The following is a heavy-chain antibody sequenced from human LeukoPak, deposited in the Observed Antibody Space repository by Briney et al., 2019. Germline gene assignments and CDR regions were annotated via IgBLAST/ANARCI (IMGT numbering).Heavy chain of an antibody. CDR3: ANPGYSYGHHQGLDY. CDR1: GFTFSSYA. D-gene: IGHD5-18*01. Sequence: GGSLRLSCAASGFTFSSYAMSWVRQAPGKGLEWVSAISGSGGSTYYADSVKGRFTISRDNSKNTLYLQMNSLRAEDTAVYYCANPGYSYGHHQGLDYWGQGTLVTVSS. J-gene: IGHJ4*02. V-gene: IGHV3-23*01. CDR2: ISGSGGST.